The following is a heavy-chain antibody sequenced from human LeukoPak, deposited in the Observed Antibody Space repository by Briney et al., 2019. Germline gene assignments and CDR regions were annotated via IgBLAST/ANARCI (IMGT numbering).Heavy chain of an antibody. J-gene: IGHJ4*02. CDR1: GFTFSTSW. D-gene: IGHD3-22*01. V-gene: IGHV3-74*01. CDR2: INTDGNTR. Sequence: GGSLRLSCATSGFTFSTSWMHWVRRAPGKGLVWVSRINTDGNTRDYADSVKGRITISRDNAKNTLYRQMNSLRAEDTAIYYCVRDMGYYDKVWGQGTLVTVSS. CDR3: VRDMGYYDKV.